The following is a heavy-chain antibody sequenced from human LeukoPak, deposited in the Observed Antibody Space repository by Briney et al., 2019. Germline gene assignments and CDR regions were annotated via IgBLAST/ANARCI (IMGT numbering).Heavy chain of an antibody. CDR3: ARGKRYSSSWFYNRFDP. V-gene: IGHV3-13*01. CDR1: GFTISSYD. D-gene: IGHD6-13*01. J-gene: IGHJ5*02. Sequence: PGGSLRLSCEVSGFTISSYDMHWVRQTTGKGLEWVSGIGTTGDTHYPDSVKGRFTVSRENAKNSLYLQMNSLRAGDTAVYYCARGKRYSSSWFYNRFDPWGQGTLVTVSS. CDR2: IGTTGDT.